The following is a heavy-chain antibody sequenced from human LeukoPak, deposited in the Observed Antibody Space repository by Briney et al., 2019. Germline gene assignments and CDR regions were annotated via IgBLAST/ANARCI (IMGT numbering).Heavy chain of an antibody. J-gene: IGHJ4*02. CDR2: IIPILRST. Sequence: SVKVSCTASGCTFTGYTVTWVRQAPGQGLEWMGGIIPILRSTNFAQKFQGRVTITADELTSSVYMEMSSLTSEDTAVYYCARGYDGGVYVPFNYWGQGTLVTVSS. D-gene: IGHD5/OR15-5a*01. V-gene: IGHV1-69*16. CDR3: ARGYDGGVYVPFNY. CDR1: GCTFTGYT.